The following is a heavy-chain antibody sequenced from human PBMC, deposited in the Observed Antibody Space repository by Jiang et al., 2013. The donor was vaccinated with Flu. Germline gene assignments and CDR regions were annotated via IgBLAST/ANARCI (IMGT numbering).Heavy chain of an antibody. D-gene: IGHD6-19*01. V-gene: IGHV3-11*04. CDR3: ARVETSSGYDAARVDH. CDR1: GFTFSDYY. J-gene: IGHJ4*02. CDR2: ISSSGSTI. Sequence: GLVKPGGSLRLSCAASGFTFSDYYMSWIRQAPGKGLEWVSYISSSGSTIYYADSVKGRFTISRDNAKNSLYLQMNTLRVEDTAIYYCARVETSSGYDAARVDHWGQGTLVTVSS.